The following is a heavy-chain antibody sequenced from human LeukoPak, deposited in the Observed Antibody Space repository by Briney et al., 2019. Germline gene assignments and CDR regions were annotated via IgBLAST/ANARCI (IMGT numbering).Heavy chain of an antibody. CDR2: ISSGSSYI. V-gene: IGHV3-21*01. D-gene: IGHD3-10*01. J-gene: IGHJ4*02. CDR3: ARGSYSYGSGSYYKKPPTSFDY. Sequence: GGSLRLSCAASGFTFSSYSMNWVRQAPGKGLEWVSSISSGSSYIYYADSVQGRFTISRDNAKNSLYLQMHSLRAEDTAVYYCARGSYSYGSGSYYKKPPTSFDYWGQGTLVTVSS. CDR1: GFTFSSYS.